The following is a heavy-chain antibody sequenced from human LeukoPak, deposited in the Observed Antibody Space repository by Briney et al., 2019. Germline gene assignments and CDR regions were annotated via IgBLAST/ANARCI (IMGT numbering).Heavy chain of an antibody. V-gene: IGHV4-38-2*01. CDR1: GYSINSGYY. D-gene: IGHD6-19*01. CDR2: IYHSGTT. J-gene: IGHJ2*01. Sequence: PSETLSLTCAVSGYSINSGYYWGWIRQPPGKGLEFIGSIYHSGTTYYNPSLKSRVTISVDTPNNHFSLKLSSVTAADTAVYYCARGGYSSGWYLFFGLWGRGTLVTVSS. CDR3: ARGGYSSGWYLFFGL.